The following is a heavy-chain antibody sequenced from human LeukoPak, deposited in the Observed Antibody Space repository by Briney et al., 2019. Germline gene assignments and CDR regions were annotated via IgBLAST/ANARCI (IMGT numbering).Heavy chain of an antibody. Sequence: GGSLRLSCAASGFTFSSYWMSWVRQAPGKGLEWVANINGDGSLNGHVASVKGRFTISRDNAKNSVYLQMISLRDEDTAVYYRTRDRAYGALDYWGQGTLVTVSS. J-gene: IGHJ4*02. D-gene: IGHD4/OR15-4a*01. V-gene: IGHV3-7*01. CDR2: INGDGSLN. CDR3: TRDRAYGALDY. CDR1: GFTFSSYW.